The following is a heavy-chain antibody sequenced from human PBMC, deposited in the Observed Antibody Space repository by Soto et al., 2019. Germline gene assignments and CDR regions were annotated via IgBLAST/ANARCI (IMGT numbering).Heavy chain of an antibody. D-gene: IGHD2-8*02. CDR2: INHSGST. CDR1: GGFFSGYY. CDR3: ARDKLTGLFDY. J-gene: IGHJ4*02. V-gene: IGHV4-34*01. Sequence: SETLSLTCAVYGGFFSGYYWTWIRQPPGTGLEWIGEINHSGSTNYNPSLKSRVTISVDTSKNQFSLKLTSVTAADTAVYYCARDKLTGLFDYWGQGTLVTGSS.